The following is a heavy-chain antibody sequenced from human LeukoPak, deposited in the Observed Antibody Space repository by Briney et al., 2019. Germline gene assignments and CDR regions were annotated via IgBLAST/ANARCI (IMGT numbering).Heavy chain of an antibody. CDR2: ISGSGGST. J-gene: IGHJ4*02. D-gene: IGHD3-22*01. V-gene: IGHV3-23*01. CDR1: GFTFSSHA. Sequence: PGGSLRLSCVGSGFTFSSHAMSWVRQAPGKGLEWVSAISGSGGSTYYADSVKGRFTISRDNSKNTLYLQMNSLRAEDTAIYYCARYYDSSGYYGRHDYWGQGTLVTVSS. CDR3: ARYYDSSGYYGRHDY.